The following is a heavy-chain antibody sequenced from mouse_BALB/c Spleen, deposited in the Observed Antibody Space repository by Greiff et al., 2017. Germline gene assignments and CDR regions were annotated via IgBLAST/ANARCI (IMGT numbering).Heavy chain of an antibody. CDR2: ISSGGSYT. CDR3: ASPIYYDYGFAY. D-gene: IGHD2-4*01. CDR1: GFTFSSYG. J-gene: IGHJ3*01. Sequence: EVQLVESGGDLVKPGGSLKLSCAASGFTFSSYGMSWVRQTPDKRLEWVATISSGGSYTYYPDSVKGRFTISRDNAKNTLYLQMSSLKSEDTAMYYCASPIYYDYGFAYWGQGTLVTVSA. V-gene: IGHV5-6*01.